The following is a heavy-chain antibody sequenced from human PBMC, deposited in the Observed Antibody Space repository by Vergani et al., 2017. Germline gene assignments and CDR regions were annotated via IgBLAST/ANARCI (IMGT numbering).Heavy chain of an antibody. V-gene: IGHV1-69*04. J-gene: IGHJ5*02. CDR1: GYTFTSYT. CDR2: IIPILGIA. Sequence: QVQLVQSGAEVKKPGASVKVSCKASGYTFTSYTISWVRQAPGQGLEWMGRIIPILGIANYAQKFQGRVTITADKSTSPAYMELSSLRSEATAVYYCAGDSSFDPWGQGTLVTVSS. CDR3: AGDSSFDP.